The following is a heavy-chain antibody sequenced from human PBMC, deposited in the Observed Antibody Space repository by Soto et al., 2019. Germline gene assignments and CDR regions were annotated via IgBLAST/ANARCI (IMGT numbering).Heavy chain of an antibody. CDR2: IYPGDSDT. J-gene: IGHJ4*02. D-gene: IGHD3-10*01. CDR1: GYSFPNYW. CDR3: ARLTGSGSNYLDS. Sequence: GESLKISCKGSGYSFPNYWIAWVRQMPGKGPEWMGIIYPGDSDTRYSPSFQGQVTISADKSISTAYLQWSSLKASDTAIYSCARLTGSGSNYLDSWGQGTLVTVSS. V-gene: IGHV5-51*01.